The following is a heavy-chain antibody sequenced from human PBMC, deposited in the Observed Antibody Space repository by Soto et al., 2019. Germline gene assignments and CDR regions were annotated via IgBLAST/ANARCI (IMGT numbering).Heavy chain of an antibody. V-gene: IGHV4-59*01. CDR1: GGSISSYY. CDR3: ARVRDCSGGTCYSWWLDP. CDR2: IYYSGST. D-gene: IGHD2-15*01. Sequence: PSETLSLTCTVSGGSISSYYWSWIRQPPGKGLEWIGHIYYSGSTSYNSSLKSRATISVDTSKSQLSLKLSSVTAADTAVYYCARVRDCSGGTCYSWWLDPWGQGTLVTVSS. J-gene: IGHJ5*02.